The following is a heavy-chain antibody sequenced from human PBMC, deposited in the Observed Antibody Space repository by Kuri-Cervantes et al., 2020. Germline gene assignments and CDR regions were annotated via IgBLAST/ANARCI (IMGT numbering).Heavy chain of an antibody. J-gene: IGHJ4*02. CDR3: AKAAGIASGYFFDY. CDR2: IIAVNGNT. D-gene: IGHD6-13*01. V-gene: IGHV1-3*01. CDR1: GYTFTSYA. Sequence: ASVQVSCKASGYTFTSYANRWVRQDPGQRLEWMVWIIAVNGNTKYCQKFQGRVTITVDKSASTSYMELISLRSEDRAVYYCAKAAGIASGYFFDYWGQGTLVTVSS.